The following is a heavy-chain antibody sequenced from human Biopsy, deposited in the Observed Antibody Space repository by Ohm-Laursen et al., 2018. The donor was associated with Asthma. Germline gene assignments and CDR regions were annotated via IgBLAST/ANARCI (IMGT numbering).Heavy chain of an antibody. Sequence: SVKVSCKSLGGTLNTYVIGWVRQAPGQGLEWMGGINSVFGTTTYSQKFQDRVTITADDSTSTVYMELSSLRSEDTAVYYCARKAGSCISRTCYSLDFWGQGTLVTVSS. V-gene: IGHV1-69*13. CDR3: ARKAGSCISRTCYSLDF. D-gene: IGHD2-2*01. J-gene: IGHJ4*02. CDR1: GGTLNTYV. CDR2: INSVFGTT.